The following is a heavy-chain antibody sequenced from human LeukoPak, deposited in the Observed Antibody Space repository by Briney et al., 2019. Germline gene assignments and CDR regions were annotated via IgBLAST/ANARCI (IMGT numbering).Heavy chain of an antibody. CDR3: ASSGETYYYYYGMDV. D-gene: IGHD2-15*01. J-gene: IGHJ6*02. CDR1: GGTFSSYA. CDR2: IIPIFGTA. V-gene: IGHV1-69*01. Sequence: SVKVSCKASGGTFSSYAISWVRQAPGQGLEWMGGIIPIFGTANYAQKFQGRVTITADESTSTAYMELSSLRSEGTAVYYCASSGETYYYYYGMDVWGQGTTVTVSS.